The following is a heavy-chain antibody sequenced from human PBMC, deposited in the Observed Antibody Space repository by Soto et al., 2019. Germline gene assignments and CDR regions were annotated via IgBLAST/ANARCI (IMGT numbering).Heavy chain of an antibody. CDR3: AREGLVVVAATTTRDRRRGGEYYYYGMDV. J-gene: IGHJ6*02. Sequence: LSQTLSLTCAISGDSVSSNSAAWNWIRQSPSRGLEWLGRTYYRTKWYNDYAVSVKSRITINPDTSKNQFSLQLNSVTPEDTAVYYCAREGLVVVAATTTRDRRRGGEYYYYGMDVWGQGTTVTVSS. V-gene: IGHV6-1*01. D-gene: IGHD2-15*01. CDR2: TYYRTKWYN. CDR1: GDSVSSNSAA.